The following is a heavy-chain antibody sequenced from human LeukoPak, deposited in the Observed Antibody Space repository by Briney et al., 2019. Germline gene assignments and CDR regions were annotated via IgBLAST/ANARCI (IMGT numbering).Heavy chain of an antibody. Sequence: ASVKVSCKASGGTFSSYAISWVRQAPGQGLEWMGGIIPIFGTANYAQKFQGRVTITTDESTSTAYMELSSLRSEDTAVYYCARRADTAMAADIWGQGTMVTVSS. CDR1: GGTFSSYA. CDR3: ARRADTAMAADI. D-gene: IGHD5-18*01. J-gene: IGHJ3*02. CDR2: IIPIFGTA. V-gene: IGHV1-69*05.